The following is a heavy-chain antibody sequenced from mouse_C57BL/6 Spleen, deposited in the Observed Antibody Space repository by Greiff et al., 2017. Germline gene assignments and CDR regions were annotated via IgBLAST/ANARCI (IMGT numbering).Heavy chain of an antibody. CDR3: TRNPDRCSYHWYFDV. V-gene: IGHV1-15*01. J-gene: IGHJ1*03. D-gene: IGHD1-1*01. Sequence: QVQLQQSGAELVRPGASVTLSCKASGYTFTDYEMHWVKQTPVHGLEWIGAIDPETGGTAYNQKFKGKAILTADKSSSTAYMELRSLTSEDSAVYYCTRNPDRCSYHWYFDVWGTGTTVTVS. CDR1: GYTFTDYE. CDR2: IDPETGGT.